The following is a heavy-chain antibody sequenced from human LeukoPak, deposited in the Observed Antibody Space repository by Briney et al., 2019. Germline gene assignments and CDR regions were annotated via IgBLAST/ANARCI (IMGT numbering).Heavy chain of an antibody. Sequence: SETLSLTCTVSGGFISGSYWSWIRQPPGRGLEWIGYIYYSGSTNYNPSLKSRVTISVDTSKNQFSLKLTSVIAEDTAVYYCARHSARRDFDLWGRGTLVTVSS. CDR2: IYYSGST. J-gene: IGHJ2*01. D-gene: IGHD6-25*01. CDR1: GGFISGSY. V-gene: IGHV4-59*08. CDR3: ARHSARRDFDL.